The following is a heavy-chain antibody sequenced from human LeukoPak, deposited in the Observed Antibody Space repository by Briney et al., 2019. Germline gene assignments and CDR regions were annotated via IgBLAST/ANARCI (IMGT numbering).Heavy chain of an antibody. D-gene: IGHD3-9*01. CDR1: GGSISSYY. CDR2: ISYSGGT. Sequence: SETLSLTCTVSGGSISSYYWSWIRQPPGKGLEWIGYISYSGGTNYNPSLKSRVTISIDTSKNQFSLKLRSVTAADTAIYYCARQGYDILTGYIDAFDIWGQGTMVTVSS. V-gene: IGHV4-59*08. J-gene: IGHJ3*02. CDR3: ARQGYDILTGYIDAFDI.